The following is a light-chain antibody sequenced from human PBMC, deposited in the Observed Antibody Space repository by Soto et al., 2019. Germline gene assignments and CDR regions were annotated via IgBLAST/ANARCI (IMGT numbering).Light chain of an antibody. CDR3: QQSYDTPPT. J-gene: IGKJ1*01. V-gene: IGKV1-39*01. Sequence: DIRMTQSPSSLSASVGDRVTITCRARQSISSYLNWYQQRPGKAPRLLIYSTSSLQSGVPSRFSGSGSGTDFTLTISNLQPEDFETYYCQQSYDTPPTFGQGTKVDIK. CDR1: QSISSY. CDR2: STS.